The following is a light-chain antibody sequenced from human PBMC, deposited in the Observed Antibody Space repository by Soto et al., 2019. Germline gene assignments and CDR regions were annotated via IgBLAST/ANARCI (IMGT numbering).Light chain of an antibody. CDR3: QQYGGSPT. J-gene: IGKJ1*01. CDR2: DAS. V-gene: IGKV3-20*01. Sequence: EIVLTQSPGTLSLSPGERATLSCRASQSVSNSFLAWYQQRPGQAPRLLIYDASSRATGIPDRFSGSGSGTDFTLTISRLEPEDFAVYYCQQYGGSPTFGQGTKVEI. CDR1: QSVSNSF.